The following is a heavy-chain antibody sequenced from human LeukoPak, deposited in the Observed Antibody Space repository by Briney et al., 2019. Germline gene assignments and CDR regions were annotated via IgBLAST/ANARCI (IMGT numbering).Heavy chain of an antibody. CDR3: ARPYCSSTSCYGSYYFDY. J-gene: IGHJ4*02. D-gene: IGHD2-2*01. Sequence: GESLKISCKGSGYSFTSYWIGWVRQMPGKGLEWMGIINPGDSDTRYSPSFQGQVTISADKSISTAYLQWSSLKASDTAMYYCARPYCSSTSCYGSYYFDYWGQGTLVTVSS. V-gene: IGHV5-51*01. CDR1: GYSFTSYW. CDR2: INPGDSDT.